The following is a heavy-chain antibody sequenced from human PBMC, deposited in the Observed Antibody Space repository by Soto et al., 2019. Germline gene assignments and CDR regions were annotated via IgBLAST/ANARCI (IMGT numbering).Heavy chain of an antibody. V-gene: IGHV1-69*01. CDR2: IIPIFGTA. D-gene: IGHD1-26*01. CDR3: ARGVGKWELLENWFDP. CDR1: GGTFSSYA. J-gene: IGHJ5*02. Sequence: QVQLVQSGAEEKKPGSSVKVSCKASGGTFSSYAISWVRQAPGQGLEWMGGIIPIFGTANYAQKFQGRVTITADESTSTAYMELSSLRSEDTAVYYCARGVGKWELLENWFDPWGQGTLVTVSS.